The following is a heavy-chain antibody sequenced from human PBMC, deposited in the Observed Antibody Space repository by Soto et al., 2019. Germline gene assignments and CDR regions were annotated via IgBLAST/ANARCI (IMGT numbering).Heavy chain of an antibody. V-gene: IGHV4-39*01. J-gene: IGHJ3*02. Sequence: QLQLQESGPGLVKPSETLSLVCTVSGGSMRNSRYYWGWIRQPPGKGLEWIGGIYYSGATYYKSSLESRVIISVATSRNQLSLRLSSVTAADTAVDYCARTDEVSLYGDGRVHIWGQGTMVTVSS. CDR1: GGSMRNSRYY. CDR3: ARTDEVSLYGDGRVHI. D-gene: IGHD4-17*01. CDR2: IYYSGAT.